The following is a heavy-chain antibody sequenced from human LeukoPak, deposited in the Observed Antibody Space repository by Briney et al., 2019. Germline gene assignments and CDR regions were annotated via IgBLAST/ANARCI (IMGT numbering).Heavy chain of an antibody. CDR2: ISSSSSTI. Sequence: GGSLRLSCAGSGFTFSSYSMNWVRQAPGKGLEWVSYISSSSSTIYYADSVKGRFTISRDNAKNSLYLQMNSLRAEDTAVYYCARWPRYCSGGSCYHYYYGMDVWGQGTTVTVSS. CDR1: GFTFSSYS. D-gene: IGHD2-15*01. V-gene: IGHV3-48*01. J-gene: IGHJ6*02. CDR3: ARWPRYCSGGSCYHYYYGMDV.